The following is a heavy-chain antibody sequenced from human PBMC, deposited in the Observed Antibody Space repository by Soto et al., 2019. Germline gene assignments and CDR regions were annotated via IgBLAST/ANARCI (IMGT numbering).Heavy chain of an antibody. CDR2: IYYSGST. CDR1: GGSISSSSYY. Sequence: PSETLSLTCTVSGGSISSSSYYWGWIRQPPGKGLEWIGSIYYSGSTYYNPSLKSRVTISVDTSKNQFSLKLSSVTAADTAVYYCARLEAVAGTYYFDYWGQGTLVTVSS. CDR3: ARLEAVAGTYYFDY. J-gene: IGHJ4*02. V-gene: IGHV4-39*01. D-gene: IGHD6-19*01.